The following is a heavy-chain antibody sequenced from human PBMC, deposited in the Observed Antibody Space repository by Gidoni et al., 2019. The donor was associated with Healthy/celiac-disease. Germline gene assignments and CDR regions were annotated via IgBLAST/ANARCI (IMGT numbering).Heavy chain of an antibody. D-gene: IGHD3-22*01. J-gene: IGHJ5*02. Sequence: EVQLVQSGAEVKKPGASLKISCKGSGFSFTSYWTGWVRQMPGKGLEWMGIIYPGDSNTRYSPTFQGQVTISADKSNSTAYLQWSSLKASDTAMYYCARRAYYYDSSGYLVWFDPWGQGTLVTVSS. V-gene: IGHV5-51*01. CDR2: IYPGDSNT. CDR3: ARRAYYYDSSGYLVWFDP. CDR1: GFSFTSYW.